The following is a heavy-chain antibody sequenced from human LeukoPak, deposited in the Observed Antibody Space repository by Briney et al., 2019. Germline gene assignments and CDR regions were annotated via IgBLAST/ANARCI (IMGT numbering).Heavy chain of an antibody. D-gene: IGHD6-19*01. J-gene: IGHJ5*02. CDR2: ISDYNGNT. Sequence: ASVKVSCKASGYTFTSYGISWVRQAPGQGLEWMGWISDYNGNTNYAQKLQGRVTMTTDTSTSTAYMELRSLRSDDTAVYYCARDGSGDSSGWYGRSYNWFDPWGQGTLVTVSS. CDR3: ARDGSGDSSGWYGRSYNWFDP. V-gene: IGHV1-18*01. CDR1: GYTFTSYG.